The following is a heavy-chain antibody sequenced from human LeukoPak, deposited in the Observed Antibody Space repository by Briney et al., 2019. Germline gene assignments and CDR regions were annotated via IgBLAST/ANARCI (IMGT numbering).Heavy chain of an antibody. CDR1: GFTFSSYA. CDR3: ARDRVYDSGSYYEDY. Sequence: PGGSLRLSCAASGFTFSSYAMSWVRQAPGKGLEWVSAISGSGGSTYYADSVKGRFTISRDNSKNTLYLQMNSLRAEDTAVYYCARDRVYDSGSYYEDYWGQGTLVTVSS. D-gene: IGHD3-10*01. CDR2: ISGSGGST. J-gene: IGHJ4*02. V-gene: IGHV3-23*01.